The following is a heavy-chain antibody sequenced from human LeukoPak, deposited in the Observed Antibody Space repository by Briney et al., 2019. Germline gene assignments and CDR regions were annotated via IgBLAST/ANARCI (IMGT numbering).Heavy chain of an antibody. D-gene: IGHD1/OR15-1a*01. V-gene: IGHV3-23*01. J-gene: IGHJ5*02. Sequence: PGESLRLSCAASGFTFSNYAMSWVRRAPGRGLEWVSGITATSESASYADSVKGRFTISRDNPGNTLFMEMNSLRAEDTAVYYCAKDQGRGTGWFDPWGQGTLVTVSS. CDR1: GFTFSNYA. CDR2: ITATSESA. CDR3: AKDQGRGTGWFDP.